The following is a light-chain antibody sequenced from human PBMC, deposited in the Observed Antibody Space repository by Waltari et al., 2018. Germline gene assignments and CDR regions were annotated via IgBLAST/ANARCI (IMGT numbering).Light chain of an antibody. CDR1: VLPKQY. V-gene: IGLV3-25*03. CDR2: KGT. CDR3: QSIDVDALT. Sequence: SFELTQPPSVSVSPGQTATITCSGDVLPKQYVYWYQQKPGQAPVLLIDKGTERPSGIPGRCAGSTSGTGTTVTLTIGGVQAEDEADYYCQSIDVDALTFGGGTKLTVL. J-gene: IGLJ2*01.